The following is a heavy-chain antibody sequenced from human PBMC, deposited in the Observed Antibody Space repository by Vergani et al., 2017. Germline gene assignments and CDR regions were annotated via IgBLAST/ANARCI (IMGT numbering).Heavy chain of an antibody. Sequence: QVQLVQSGAEVQKPGASVKVSCKASGYTFTGYYMHWVRQAPGQGLEWMGWINPNSGGTNYAQKFQGRVTMTRDTSSSTAYMELSRLRSDDTAVDYCARSSGAARPYSWFDPWGQGTLVTVSS. CDR2: INPNSGGT. V-gene: IGHV1-2*02. CDR1: GYTFTGYY. D-gene: IGHD6-6*01. J-gene: IGHJ5*02. CDR3: ARSSGAARPYSWFDP.